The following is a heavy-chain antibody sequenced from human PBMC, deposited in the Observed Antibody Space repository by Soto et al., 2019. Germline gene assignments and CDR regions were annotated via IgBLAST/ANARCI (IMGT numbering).Heavy chain of an antibody. CDR2: IWYDGGNK. CDR1: GFTFSNYG. Sequence: PGGSLRLSCVASGFTFSNYGMHWVRQAPGKGLEWVTIIWYDGGNKYYADSVKGRFTISRDNSKNTVYLHLNSLRAEDTAMYYCARDFGTTATTFGAFDMWGQGTMVTVSS. D-gene: IGHD4-17*01. J-gene: IGHJ3*02. V-gene: IGHV3-33*01. CDR3: ARDFGTTATTFGAFDM.